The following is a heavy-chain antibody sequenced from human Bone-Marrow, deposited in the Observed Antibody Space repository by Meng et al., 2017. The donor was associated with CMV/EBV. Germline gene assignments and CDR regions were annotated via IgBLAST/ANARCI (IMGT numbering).Heavy chain of an antibody. V-gene: IGHV3-74*01. D-gene: IGHD2-2*01. CDR1: GFTFSSYW. J-gene: IGHJ3*02. CDR3: AKGEVVPAAARNAFDI. Sequence: GGSLRLSCAASGFTFSSYWMHWVRQAPGKGLVWVSRINSDGSSTSYADSVKGRFTISRDNAKNTLYLQMNSLRAEDTALYYCAKGEVVPAAARNAFDIWGQGTMVTVSS. CDR2: INSDGSST.